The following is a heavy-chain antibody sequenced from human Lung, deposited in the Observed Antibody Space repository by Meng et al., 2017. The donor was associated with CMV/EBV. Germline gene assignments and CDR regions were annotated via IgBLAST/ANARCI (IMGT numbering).Heavy chain of an antibody. D-gene: IGHD3-16*01. CDR1: VYTFPGYY. CDR3: ARKTDTGGWNFHH. Sequence: ASVXVSXLASVYTFPGYYLYWVRQAPGQGLEWMGWINPNNGGTNYAQRFQGRVTMTRDTSITTVYMELSRLTSDDTAVYYCARKTDTGGWNFHHWGQGTLVTVSS. CDR2: INPNNGGT. V-gene: IGHV1-2*02. J-gene: IGHJ1*01.